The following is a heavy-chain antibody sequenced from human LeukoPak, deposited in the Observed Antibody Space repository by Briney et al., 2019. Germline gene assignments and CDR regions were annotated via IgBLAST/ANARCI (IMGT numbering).Heavy chain of an antibody. CDR2: IRYDARNN. Sequence: PGGSLRLSCAASGFIFSSYGMHWVRQAPGKGLEWVAFIRYDARNNYYADSVKGRFTISRDNSKSTLSLQMNSLRAEDTAIYYCATYRQVLLPFESWGQGTLVTVSS. D-gene: IGHD2-8*02. CDR3: ATYRQVLLPFES. J-gene: IGHJ4*02. CDR1: GFIFSSYG. V-gene: IGHV3-30*02.